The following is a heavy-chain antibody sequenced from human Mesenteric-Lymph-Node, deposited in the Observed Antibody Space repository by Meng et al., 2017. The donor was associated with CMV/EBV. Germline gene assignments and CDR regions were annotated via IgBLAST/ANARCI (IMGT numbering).Heavy chain of an antibody. V-gene: IGHV4-34*01. CDR1: GGSFNAYY. CDR3: ARVRIPLNPYSWNYAPPYYFDY. Sequence: SETLSLTCAVYGGSFNAYYWSWIRQPPGKGLEWIGQINHSGVTDYNPSLKSRVTISVDASKNQFSLKLSSVTAADTAVYYCARVRIPLNPYSWNYAPPYYFDYWGQGALVTVSS. D-gene: IGHD1-7*01. CDR2: INHSGVT. J-gene: IGHJ4*02.